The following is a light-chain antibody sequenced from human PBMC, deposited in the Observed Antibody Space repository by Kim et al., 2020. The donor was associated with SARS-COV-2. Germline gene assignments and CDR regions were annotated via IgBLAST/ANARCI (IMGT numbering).Light chain of an antibody. V-gene: IGKV3-20*01. CDR3: QQYATSPTT. J-gene: IGKJ5*01. CDR1: QTISDNY. CDR2: AAS. Sequence: EIVMTQSPDTLSLSPGERATLSCRAGQTISDNYLAWYQQKPGQSPRLLIYAASSRATGMPDRFSGSGSGTDFTLTISRLESEDLGVYYCQQYATSPTTFGQGTRLEIK.